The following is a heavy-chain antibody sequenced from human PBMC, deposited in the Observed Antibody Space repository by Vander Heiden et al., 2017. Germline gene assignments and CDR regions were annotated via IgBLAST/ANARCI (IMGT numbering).Heavy chain of an antibody. D-gene: IGHD4-17*01. CDR2: IRSKINSYAT. Sequence: EVPLVESGGGLVQTGGSLKLSCAASGFTFRASTMHWVRQASGRGLEWVGRIRSKINSYATTYAASVKGRFTISRDDSKNTAYLQMKSLKTEDTAMYYCTRRPYGDYVEGGYWGQGTLVTVSS. V-gene: IGHV3-73*01. CDR1: GFTFRAST. J-gene: IGHJ4*02. CDR3: TRRPYGDYVEGGY.